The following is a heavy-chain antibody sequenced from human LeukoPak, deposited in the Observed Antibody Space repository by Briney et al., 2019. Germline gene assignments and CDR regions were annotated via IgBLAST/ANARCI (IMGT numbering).Heavy chain of an antibody. Sequence: GESLKISCKGSGYSFTSYWIGWVRQMPGKGLEWMGIIYPGDSDTRYSPSFQGQVTISADESISTAYLQRSSLKASDTAMYYCARTYYYDSSGYSPQFDYWGQGTLVTVSS. V-gene: IGHV5-51*01. CDR2: IYPGDSDT. CDR3: ARTYYYDSSGYSPQFDY. J-gene: IGHJ4*02. CDR1: GYSFTSYW. D-gene: IGHD3-22*01.